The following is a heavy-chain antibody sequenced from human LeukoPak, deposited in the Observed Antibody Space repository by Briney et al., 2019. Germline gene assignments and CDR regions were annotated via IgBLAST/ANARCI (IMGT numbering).Heavy chain of an antibody. CDR2: ISSSSSYT. J-gene: IGHJ4*02. V-gene: IGHV3-11*05. CDR3: ARDRRVSGFDY. Sequence: LGGSLRLSCAASGFTFSDYYMSWIRQAPGKGLEWISYISSSSSYTNYADSVKGRFTISRDNAKNSLYLQMNSLRAEDTAVYYCARDRRVSGFDYWAREPWSPSPQ. CDR1: GFTFSDYY.